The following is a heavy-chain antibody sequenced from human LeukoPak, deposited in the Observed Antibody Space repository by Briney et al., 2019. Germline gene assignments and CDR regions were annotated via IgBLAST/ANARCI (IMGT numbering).Heavy chain of an antibody. D-gene: IGHD3-10*02. CDR2: IYSGGGA. Sequence: TGGSLRLSCAASGFTFSNYAMSWVRQAPGKGLEWVSIIYSGGGAYYADSVKGRFTISRDNSRNTLFLQMNSLRAEDTAMYYCARVFPPNWFDPWGQGTLVTVSS. V-gene: IGHV3-66*01. J-gene: IGHJ5*02. CDR3: ARVFPPNWFDP. CDR1: GFTFSNYA.